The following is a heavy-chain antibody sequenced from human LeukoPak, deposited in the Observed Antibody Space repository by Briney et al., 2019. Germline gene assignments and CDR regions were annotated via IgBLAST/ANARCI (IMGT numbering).Heavy chain of an antibody. CDR1: GDSISSSSYY. Sequence: SETLSLTCSVSGDSISSSSYYWGWIRQPPGKGLEWIANIYYAGSTYYNPSLKSRVAISVDTSKNQFSLRLTSVTAADTAVYYCARVHTYYDYVWGSYRPGNFDYWGQGTLVTVSS. V-gene: IGHV4-39*07. CDR2: IYYAGST. D-gene: IGHD3-16*02. J-gene: IGHJ4*02. CDR3: ARVHTYYDYVWGSYRPGNFDY.